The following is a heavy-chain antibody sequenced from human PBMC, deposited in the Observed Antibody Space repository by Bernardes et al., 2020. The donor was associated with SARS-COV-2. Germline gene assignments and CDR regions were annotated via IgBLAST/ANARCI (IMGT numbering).Heavy chain of an antibody. CDR1: GFTFSSYS. J-gene: IGHJ6*02. Sequence: GGSLSLSCAASGFTFSSYSMNWVRQAPGKGLEWVSYISSSSSTIYYADSVKGRFTISRDNAKNSLYLQMNSLRDEDTAVYYCARDFYDFWSGYYSGYGMDVWGQGTTVTVSS. CDR3: ARDFYDFWSGYYSGYGMDV. D-gene: IGHD3-3*01. CDR2: ISSSSSTI. V-gene: IGHV3-48*02.